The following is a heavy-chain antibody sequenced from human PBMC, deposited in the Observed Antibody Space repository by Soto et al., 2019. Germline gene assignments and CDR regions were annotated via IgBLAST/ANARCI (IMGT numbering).Heavy chain of an antibody. V-gene: IGHV1-69*13. D-gene: IGHD3-3*01. J-gene: IGHJ5*02. CDR3: ARDVLRFLEWSAQGFDP. Sequence: GASVKVSWKASGGTFSSYAISWVRQAPGQGLEWMGGIIPIFGTANYAQKFQGRVTITADESTSTAYMELSSLRSEDTAVYYCARDVLRFLEWSAQGFDPWGQGILVTVSS. CDR2: IIPIFGTA. CDR1: GGTFSSYA.